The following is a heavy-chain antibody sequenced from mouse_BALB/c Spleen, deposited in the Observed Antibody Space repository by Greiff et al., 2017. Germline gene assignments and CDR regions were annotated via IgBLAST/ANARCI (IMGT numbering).Heavy chain of an antibody. V-gene: IGHV5-9-4*01. CDR3: ARDRGNRYAMDY. J-gene: IGHJ4*01. D-gene: IGHD2-14*01. Sequence: EVQLVESGGGLVKPGGSLKLSCAASGFTFSSYAMSWVRQSPEKRLEWVAEISSGGSYTYYPDTVTGRFTISRDNAKNTLYLEMSSLWSEDTAMYYCARDRGNRYAMDYWGQGTSVTVSS. CDR2: ISSGGSYT. CDR1: GFTFSSYA.